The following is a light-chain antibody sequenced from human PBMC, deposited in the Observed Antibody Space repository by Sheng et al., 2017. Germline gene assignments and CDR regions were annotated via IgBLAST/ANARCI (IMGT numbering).Light chain of an antibody. CDR2: GAS. V-gene: IGKV3D-20*02. CDR1: QSVSSNY. CDR3: QQRSNWPIT. Sequence: ENVLTQSPGTLSLSPGERATLSCRASQSVSSNYLAWYQHKPGQAPRLLIYGASTRATGIPDRFTGSGSGTEFTLTISRLVPEDFAVYYCQQRSNWPITFGLGTRLEI. J-gene: IGKJ5*01.